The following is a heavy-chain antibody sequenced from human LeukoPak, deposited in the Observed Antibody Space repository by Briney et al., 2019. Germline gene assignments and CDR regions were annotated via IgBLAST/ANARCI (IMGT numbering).Heavy chain of an antibody. J-gene: IGHJ4*02. CDR3: AREPQYCSSTSCYRNSDY. CDR1: GYTFTSYG. V-gene: IGHV1-18*01. CDR2: ISAYNGNT. D-gene: IGHD2-2*01. Sequence: ASVKVSCKASGYTFTSYGISWVRQAPGQGLEWMGWISAYNGNTNYAQKLQGRVTMTTDTSTSTAYMELRSLRSDDTAVYYCAREPQYCSSTSCYRNSDYWGQGTLVTVSS.